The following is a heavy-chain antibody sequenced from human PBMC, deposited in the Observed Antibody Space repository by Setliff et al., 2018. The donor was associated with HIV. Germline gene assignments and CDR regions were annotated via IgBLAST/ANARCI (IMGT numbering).Heavy chain of an antibody. J-gene: IGHJ4*02. CDR1: GFTFSNYA. CDR2: IGGSPDTT. CDR3: VKNRVVVIQNYFDS. V-gene: IGHV3-23*01. D-gene: IGHD2-21*01. Sequence: PGGSLRLSCTASGFTFSNYAMSWVRQPPGKGLEWVAGIGGSPDTTYHGDSGRGRFTIARDNSKNTLYLQMNRLRAEDTAVYFCVKNRVVVIQNYFDSWGQGTLVTVSS.